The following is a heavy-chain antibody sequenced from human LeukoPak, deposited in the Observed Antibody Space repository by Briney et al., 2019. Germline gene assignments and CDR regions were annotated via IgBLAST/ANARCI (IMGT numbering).Heavy chain of an antibody. CDR1: GYTFTNYD. D-gene: IGHD4-17*01. CDR2: MNPNSGDT. J-gene: IGHJ5*02. Sequence: ASVKVSCKASGYTFTNYDINWVRQAPGQGLEWMGWMNPNSGDTGYAQKFQGRVSITRDTSISTAYMELSSLRSDDTAVYYCARMWSYGDSENWFDPWGQGTLVIVSS. CDR3: ARMWSYGDSENWFDP. V-gene: IGHV1-8*03.